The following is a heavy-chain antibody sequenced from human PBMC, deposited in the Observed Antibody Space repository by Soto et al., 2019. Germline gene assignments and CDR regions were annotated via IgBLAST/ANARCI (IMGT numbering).Heavy chain of an antibody. Sequence: QVQLQESGPGLVKPSQTLSLTCTVSGGSISRGGSYWSWIRQHPGKGLEWIGYIYYSGSTYYNPSLKSRVTLSVDTSKRQFSLKLSSVTAADTAVYYGARDAIQRAFDIWGQGTMFPFSA. J-gene: IGHJ3*02. CDR1: GGSISRGGSY. CDR2: IYYSGST. V-gene: IGHV4-31*03. CDR3: ARDAIQRAFDI.